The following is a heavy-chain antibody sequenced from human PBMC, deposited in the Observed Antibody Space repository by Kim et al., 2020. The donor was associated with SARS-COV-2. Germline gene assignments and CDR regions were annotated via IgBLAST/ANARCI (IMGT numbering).Heavy chain of an antibody. V-gene: IGHV7-4-1*02. CDR2: INTNTGNP. J-gene: IGHJ6*02. CDR3: ARLQHYYGSGSPPGYGMDV. D-gene: IGHD3-10*01. Sequence: ASVKVSCKASGYTFTSYAMNWVRQAPGQGLEWMGWINTNTGNPTYAQGFTGRFVFSLDTSVSTAYLQISSLKAEDTAVYYCARLQHYYGSGSPPGYGMDVWGQGTTVTVSS. CDR1: GYTFTSYA.